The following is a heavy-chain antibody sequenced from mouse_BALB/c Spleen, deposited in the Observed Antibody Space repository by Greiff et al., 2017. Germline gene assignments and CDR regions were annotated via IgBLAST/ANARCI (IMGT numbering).Heavy chain of an antibody. D-gene: IGHD1-1*01. CDR1: GFTFSDYY. CDR3: ARGGNYYGSSSWFAY. V-gene: IGHV5-4*02. J-gene: IGHJ3*01. CDR2: ISDGGSYT. Sequence: EVKLVESGGGLVKPGGSLKLSCAASGFTFSDYYMYWVRQTPEKRLEWVATISDGGSYTYYPDSVKGRFTISRDNAKNNLYLQMSSLKSEDTAMYYCARGGNYYGSSSWFAYWGQGTLVTVSA.